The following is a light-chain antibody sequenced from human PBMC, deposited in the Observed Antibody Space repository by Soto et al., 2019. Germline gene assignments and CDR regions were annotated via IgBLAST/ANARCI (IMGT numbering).Light chain of an antibody. CDR2: TAS. CDR3: QQSDSTPRT. CDR1: QSITTY. J-gene: IGKJ1*01. V-gene: IGKV1-39*01. Sequence: DIQMTQSPSALSASVGDRVTITCRASQSITTYLNWYQQKPGRAPKLLIYTASGLQSGVPSRFSGSGSGTEFTLTISSLEPEDFATYYCQQSDSTPRTFGQGT.